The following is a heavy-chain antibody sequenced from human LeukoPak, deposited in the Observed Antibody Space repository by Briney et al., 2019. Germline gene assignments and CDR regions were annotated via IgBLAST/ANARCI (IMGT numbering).Heavy chain of an antibody. Sequence: QPGGSLRLSCAASGFTFSSSWMHWVRQAPGKGLEWVANIKEDGSEKYYAGSVKGRYTISRDNGKNSLYLQMNSLRVEDTAIYYCAGNSFGNWGQGTMVTVSS. V-gene: IGHV3-7*03. CDR3: AGNSFGN. CDR1: GFTFSSSW. J-gene: IGHJ3*02. CDR2: IKEDGSEK.